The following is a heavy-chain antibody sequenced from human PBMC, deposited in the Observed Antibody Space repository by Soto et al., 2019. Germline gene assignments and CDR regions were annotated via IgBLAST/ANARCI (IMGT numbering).Heavy chain of an antibody. J-gene: IGHJ6*02. CDR3: ARSIAAAGTHEPYYYYGMDV. Sequence: ASMEVSCKASGYTFNSYAMHWVRQAPGQRLGVMGWINAGNGNTKYSQKFQGRVTITRDTSASTAYMELSSLRSEDTAVYYCARSIAAAGTHEPYYYYGMDVWGQGTTVTVSS. CDR2: INAGNGNT. CDR1: GYTFNSYA. V-gene: IGHV1-3*01. D-gene: IGHD6-13*01.